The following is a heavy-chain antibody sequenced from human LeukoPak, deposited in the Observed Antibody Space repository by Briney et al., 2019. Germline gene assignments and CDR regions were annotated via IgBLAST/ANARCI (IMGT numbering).Heavy chain of an antibody. V-gene: IGHV4-34*01. CDR2: INHSGST. CDR1: GGSFSGYY. CDR3: ARTTPYDSSGYVYYFDY. D-gene: IGHD3-22*01. Sequence: PSETLSLTCSVSGGSFSGYYWSWIRQPPGKGLEWIGEINHSGSTNYNPSLKSRVTISVDTSKNQFSLKLSSVTAADTAVYYCARTTPYDSSGYVYYFDYWAREPWSPSPQ. J-gene: IGHJ4*02.